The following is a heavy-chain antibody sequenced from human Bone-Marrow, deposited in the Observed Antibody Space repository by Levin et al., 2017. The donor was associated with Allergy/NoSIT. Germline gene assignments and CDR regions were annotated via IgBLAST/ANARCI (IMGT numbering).Heavy chain of an antibody. J-gene: IGHJ6*02. CDR1: GYTFTSYG. D-gene: IGHD3-16*01. CDR3: ARRWGIRLYYYGMDV. CDR2: ISAYNGNT. V-gene: IGHV1-18*01. Sequence: GESLKISCKASGYTFTSYGISWVRQAPGQGLEWMGWISAYNGNTNYAQKLQGRVTMTTDTSTSTAYMELRSLRSDDTAVYYCARRWGIRLYYYGMDVWGQGTTVTVSS.